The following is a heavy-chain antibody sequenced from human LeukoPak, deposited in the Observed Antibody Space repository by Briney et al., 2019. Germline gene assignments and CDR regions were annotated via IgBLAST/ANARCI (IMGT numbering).Heavy chain of an antibody. J-gene: IGHJ4*02. D-gene: IGHD6-13*01. Sequence: GGSLRLSCAASGFTFSSYATSWVRQAPGQGLDWVSSIGGSCGSTYYADSVKSRFTISRDNSKNTLYLQMNRLRAEDTAVYYCAKVETAAAATLRGFDYWGQGPLVTVSS. CDR3: AKVETAAAATLRGFDY. CDR2: IGGSCGST. V-gene: IGHV3-23*01. CDR1: GFTFSSYA.